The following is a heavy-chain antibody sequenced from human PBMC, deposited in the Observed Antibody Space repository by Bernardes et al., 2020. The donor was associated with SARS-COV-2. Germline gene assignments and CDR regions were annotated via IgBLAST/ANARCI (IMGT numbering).Heavy chain of an antibody. V-gene: IGHV4-31*03. J-gene: IGHJ6*02. CDR3: ARDRDCSSTSCRTHYYYGMDV. CDR1: GGSISSGGYY. CDR2: IYYSGST. D-gene: IGHD2-2*01. Sequence: SETLSLTCTVSGGSISSGGYYWSWIRQHPGKGLEWIGYIYYSGSTYYNPSLKSRVTISVDTSKNQFSLKLSSVTAADTAVYYCARDRDCSSTSCRTHYYYGMDVWGQGTTVTVSS.